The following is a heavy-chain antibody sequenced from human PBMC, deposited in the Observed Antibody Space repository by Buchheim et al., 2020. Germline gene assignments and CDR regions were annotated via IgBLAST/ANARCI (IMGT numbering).Heavy chain of an antibody. CDR2: IFYSGST. CDR1: GGSIRSYY. Sequence: QVQLQESGPGLVKPSETLSLTCTVSGGSIRSYYWSWIRQPPGKGLEWIGYIFYSGSTKYNPSLRSRVTISVDTSKNQFSLKMCSVTAADTAVYYCARDQRGFGSSSNWFDSWGQGTL. D-gene: IGHD6-13*01. J-gene: IGHJ5*01. V-gene: IGHV4-59*01. CDR3: ARDQRGFGSSSNWFDS.